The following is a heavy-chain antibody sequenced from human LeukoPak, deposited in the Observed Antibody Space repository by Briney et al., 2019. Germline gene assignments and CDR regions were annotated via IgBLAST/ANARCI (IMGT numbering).Heavy chain of an antibody. J-gene: IGHJ6*02. V-gene: IGHV4-59*01. D-gene: IGHD3-22*01. CDR1: GGSISSYY. CDR2: SYYSGST. CDR3: ARVGPDSSGRYYYYGMDV. Sequence: SETLSLTCTCSGGSISSYYWSWIRQPPGKGLEGIGYSYYSGSTNYNPSLKSRVTISVDTSKNQFSLKLSSVTAAETAVYYCARVGPDSSGRYYYYGMDVWGQGTTVTVSS.